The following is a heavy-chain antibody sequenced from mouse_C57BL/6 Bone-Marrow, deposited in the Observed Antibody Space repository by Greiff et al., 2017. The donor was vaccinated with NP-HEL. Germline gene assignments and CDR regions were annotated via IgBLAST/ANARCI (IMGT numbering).Heavy chain of an antibody. CDR2: IWSGGST. Sequence: QVQLKQSGPGLVQPSQSLSITCTVSGFSLTSYGVHWVRQSPGKGLEWLGVIWSGGSTDYNAAFISRLSISKDNSKSQVFFKMNSLQADDTAIYYCARNYYYGSSYDYYAMDYWGQGTSVTVSS. CDR3: ARNYYYGSSYDYYAMDY. CDR1: GFSLTSYG. D-gene: IGHD1-1*01. J-gene: IGHJ4*01. V-gene: IGHV2-2*01.